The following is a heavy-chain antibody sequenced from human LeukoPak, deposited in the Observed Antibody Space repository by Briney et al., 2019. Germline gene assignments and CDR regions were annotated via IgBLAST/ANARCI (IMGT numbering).Heavy chain of an antibody. V-gene: IGHV3-23*01. J-gene: IGHJ4*02. D-gene: IGHD3-22*01. CDR3: ARDFYDSSGYYYDY. CDR2: ISGSGGST. Sequence: GGSLRLSCAASGFTFSSYGMSWVRQAPGKGLEWVSAISGSGGSTYYADSVKGRFTISRDNSKNTLYLQMNSLRAEDTAVYYCARDFYDSSGYYYDYWGQGTLVTVSS. CDR1: GFTFSSYG.